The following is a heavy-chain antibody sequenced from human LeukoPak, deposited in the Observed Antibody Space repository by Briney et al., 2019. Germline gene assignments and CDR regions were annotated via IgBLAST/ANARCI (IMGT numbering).Heavy chain of an antibody. CDR3: TRRQDGYASAFDI. V-gene: IGHV3-73*01. D-gene: IGHD5-18*01. CDR1: GLTFSGPG. CDR2: IGSKATTYAT. J-gene: IGHJ3*02. Sequence: PGGSLRLSCAASGLTFSGPGMHWVRQASGKGLEWVGRIGSKATTYATAYAASVKGRFTISRDDSKNTAYLQMNSLKTEDTALYYCTRRQDGYASAFDIWGQGTMVTVSS.